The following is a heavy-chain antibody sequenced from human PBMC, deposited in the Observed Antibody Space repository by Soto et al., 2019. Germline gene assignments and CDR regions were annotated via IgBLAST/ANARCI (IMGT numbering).Heavy chain of an antibody. D-gene: IGHD1-26*01. V-gene: IGHV3-23*01. Sequence: LRLSCAASGFTFSSYAMSWVRQAPGKGLEWVSSITGSGSSTFYADSAKGRFSISRDNSKNTLYLQMNSLRAEDTAVYYCAKDWDGGWFDPWGQGTLVTVSS. CDR1: GFTFSSYA. CDR3: AKDWDGGWFDP. CDR2: ITGSGSST. J-gene: IGHJ5*02.